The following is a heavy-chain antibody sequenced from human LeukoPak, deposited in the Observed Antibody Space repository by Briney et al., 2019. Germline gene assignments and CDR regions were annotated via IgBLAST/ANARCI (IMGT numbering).Heavy chain of an antibody. CDR3: ARGLGYSSGWSHYYYYMDV. Sequence: GASVKVSCKASGGTFSSYAISWVRQAPGQGLEWMGGIIPIFGTANYAQKFQGRVTITADKSTSTAYMELRSLRSDDTAVYYCARGLGYSSGWSHYYYYMDVWGKGTTVTVSS. CDR1: GGTFSSYA. J-gene: IGHJ6*03. D-gene: IGHD6-19*01. V-gene: IGHV1-69*06. CDR2: IIPIFGTA.